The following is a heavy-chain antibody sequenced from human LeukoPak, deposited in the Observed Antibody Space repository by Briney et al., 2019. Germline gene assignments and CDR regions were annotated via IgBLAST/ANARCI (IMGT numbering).Heavy chain of an antibody. CDR3: SRCWTSNCYHGMDV. CDR1: RYTFTDYY. V-gene: IGHV1-2*02. D-gene: IGHD2-2*01. CDR2: INPSSGGT. Sequence: GASVKVSCKASRYTFTDYYMHWVRQAPGQGLEWVGWINPSSGGTKYAQNFQGRVTMTRDTSISTAYVDLSSLRSGDTAIYYCSRCWTSNCYHGMDVWGQGTTVTVSS. J-gene: IGHJ6*02.